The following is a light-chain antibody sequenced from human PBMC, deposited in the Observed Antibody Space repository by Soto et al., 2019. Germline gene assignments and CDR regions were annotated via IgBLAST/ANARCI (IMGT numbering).Light chain of an antibody. CDR3: QQCYSFPPS. V-gene: IGKV1D-8*03. J-gene: IGKJ1*01. Sequence: VIWMTQHPSLLDASPGHRVTISCRMRQCIISYLSWYQQKPGKAPELLIYAESTLHSGVPSSFSGSGSETDFTVTIRCLQSEDFATYFCQQCYSFPPSCGHGTKGEIK. CDR2: AES. CDR1: QCIISY.